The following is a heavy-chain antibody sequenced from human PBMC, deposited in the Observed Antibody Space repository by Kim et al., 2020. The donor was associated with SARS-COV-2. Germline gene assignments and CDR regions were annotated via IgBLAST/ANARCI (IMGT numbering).Heavy chain of an antibody. CDR1: GFTFSSYG. Sequence: GGSLRLSCAASGFTFSSYGMHWVRQAPGKGLEWVAVISYDGSNKYYADSVKGRFTISRDNSKNTLYLQMNSLRAEDTAVYYCAKGAYIAAVSGTDYWGQGTLVTVSS. J-gene: IGHJ4*02. D-gene: IGHD6-6*01. V-gene: IGHV3-30*18. CDR3: AKGAYIAAVSGTDY. CDR2: ISYDGSNK.